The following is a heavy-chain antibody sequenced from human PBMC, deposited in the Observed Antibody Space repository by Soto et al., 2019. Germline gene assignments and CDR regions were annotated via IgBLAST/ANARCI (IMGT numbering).Heavy chain of an antibody. CDR1: GYTFTSYA. J-gene: IGHJ4*02. D-gene: IGHD3-16*01. CDR3: ARWGRNPNPGPYYFDY. Sequence: GASVKVSCKASGYTFTSYAMHWVRQAPGQRLEWMGWINAGNGNTKYSQKFQGRVTITRDTSASTAYMELSSLRSEDTAVYYCARWGRNPNPGPYYFDYWGQGTLVTVSS. CDR2: INAGNGNT. V-gene: IGHV1-3*01.